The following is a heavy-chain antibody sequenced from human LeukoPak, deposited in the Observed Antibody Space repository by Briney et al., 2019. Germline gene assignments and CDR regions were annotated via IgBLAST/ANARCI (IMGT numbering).Heavy chain of an antibody. J-gene: IGHJ3*02. CDR3: AKDQWLVLCSAFDI. Sequence: GGPLRLSCAASGFTFSGYAMSWVRQAPGKGLEWVSAISGSGGSTYYADSVKGRFTISRDNSKNTLYLQMNSLRAEDTAVYYCAKDQWLVLCSAFDIWDQGTMVTVSS. CDR1: GFTFSGYA. D-gene: IGHD6-19*01. V-gene: IGHV3-23*01. CDR2: ISGSGGST.